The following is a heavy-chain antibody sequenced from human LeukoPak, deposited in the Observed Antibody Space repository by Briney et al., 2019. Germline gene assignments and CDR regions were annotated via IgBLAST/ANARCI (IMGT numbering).Heavy chain of an antibody. CDR3: AKGSSGWYKGVFDY. Sequence: PGGSLRLSCAASGFTFSNFGMHWVRQAPGKGLEGVAVISYDGSNKYYADSVKGRFTISRDNSKNTLYLQMNSLRAEDTAVYYCAKGSSGWYKGVFDYWGQGTLVTVSS. D-gene: IGHD6-19*01. CDR1: GFTFSNFG. V-gene: IGHV3-30*18. J-gene: IGHJ4*02. CDR2: ISYDGSNK.